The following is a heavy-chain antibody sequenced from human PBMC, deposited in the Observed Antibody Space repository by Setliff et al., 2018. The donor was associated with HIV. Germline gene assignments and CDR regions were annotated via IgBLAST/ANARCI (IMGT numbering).Heavy chain of an antibody. CDR1: GGSISNFY. D-gene: IGHD3-22*01. J-gene: IGHJ4*02. Sequence: SETLSLTCSVSGGSISNFYWSWIRQPPGKGLEWVGHIYSTGDTNYNPSLKSRVTLSADTSKNQLSLSLASVTAADTAVYYCARVRLTMIMMVDYFDQWGQGTLVTVSS. CDR2: IYSTGDT. CDR3: ARVRLTMIMMVDYFDQ. V-gene: IGHV4-4*07.